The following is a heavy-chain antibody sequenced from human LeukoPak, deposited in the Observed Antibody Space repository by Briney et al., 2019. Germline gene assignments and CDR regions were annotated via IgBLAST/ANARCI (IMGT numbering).Heavy chain of an antibody. D-gene: IGHD3-22*01. CDR2: ISGSGMLT. V-gene: IGHV3-23*01. CDR3: AKYYYDSGGRGNDAFDV. Sequence: GGSLRLSCATSGFSFGSYAMSWVRQAPGKGLEWVSSISGSGMLTYYADSVRGRFTISRDNSKNTLYLQMSSLRAEDTATFYCAKYYYDSGGRGNDAFDVGGQGTLVTVSS. CDR1: GFSFGSYA. J-gene: IGHJ3*01.